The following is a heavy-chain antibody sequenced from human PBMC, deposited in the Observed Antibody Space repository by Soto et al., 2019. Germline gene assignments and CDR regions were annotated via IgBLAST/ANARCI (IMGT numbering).Heavy chain of an antibody. Sequence: GGSLRLSCAASGFTFSSYEMNWVRQAPGKGLEWVSYISSSGSTIYYADSVKGRFTISRDNAKNSLYLLMNSLRAEDTAVYYCARDVLVVYFDYWGQGTLVTVSS. CDR3: ARDVLVVYFDY. D-gene: IGHD2-8*02. CDR2: ISSSGSTI. CDR1: GFTFSSYE. J-gene: IGHJ4*02. V-gene: IGHV3-48*03.